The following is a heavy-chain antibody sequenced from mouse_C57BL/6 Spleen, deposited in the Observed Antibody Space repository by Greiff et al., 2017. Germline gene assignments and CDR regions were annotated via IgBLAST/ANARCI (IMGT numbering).Heavy chain of an antibody. CDR1: GYAFSSSW. Sequence: VQRVESGPELVKPGASVKISCKASGYAFSSSWMNWVKQRPGKGLEWIGRIYPGDGDTNYNGKFKGKATLTADKSSSTAYMQLSSLTSEDSAVYFCARDGGNYVWYFDVWGTGTTVTVSS. V-gene: IGHV1-82*01. J-gene: IGHJ1*03. CDR3: ARDGGNYVWYFDV. D-gene: IGHD2-1*01. CDR2: IYPGDGDT.